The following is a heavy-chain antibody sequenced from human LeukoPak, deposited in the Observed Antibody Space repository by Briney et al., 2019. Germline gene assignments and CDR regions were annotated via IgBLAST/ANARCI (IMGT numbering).Heavy chain of an antibody. V-gene: IGHV1-2*02. J-gene: IGHJ4*02. CDR2: INPNSGGT. Sequence: GASVKVSCKASGYTFSGYYMHWVRQAPGQGLEWMGWINPNSGGTNYAQKFQGRVTMTRDTSISTAYMELSRLRSDDTAVYYCARVYGSGSYYPYWGQGTLVTVSS. D-gene: IGHD3-10*01. CDR3: ARVYGSGSYYPY. CDR1: GYTFSGYY.